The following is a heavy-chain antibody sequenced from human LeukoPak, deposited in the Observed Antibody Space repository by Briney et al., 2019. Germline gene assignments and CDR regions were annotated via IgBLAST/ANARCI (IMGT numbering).Heavy chain of an antibody. CDR3: ARGRKYTPGYRVTELGSGYSDY. D-gene: IGHD3-9*01. V-gene: IGHV4-59*01. CDR1: GGSFSGYY. Sequence: SETLSLTCAVYGGSFSGYYWSWIRQPPGKGLEWIGYIYYSGTTNYNPSLKSRVSMSVDTSKNQFSLKLSSVTAADTAVYYCARGRKYTPGYRVTELGSGYSDYWGQGTLVTVSS. CDR2: IYYSGTT. J-gene: IGHJ4*02.